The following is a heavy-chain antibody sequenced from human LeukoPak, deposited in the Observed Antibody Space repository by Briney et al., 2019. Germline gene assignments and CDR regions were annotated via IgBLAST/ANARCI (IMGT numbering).Heavy chain of an antibody. CDR3: AKGPSGSYYGFDM. J-gene: IGHJ3*02. CDR1: GLTFSTYA. V-gene: IGHV3-23*01. CDR2: ISATGSTT. Sequence: GGSLRLSCTASGLTFSTYALSWVRQTPGKGLEWLSVISATGSTTYYADSVRGRFTISRDNSKNTLYLQMNSLRAEDTAVYYCAKGPSGSYYGFDMWGQGTMVTVSS. D-gene: IGHD3-10*01.